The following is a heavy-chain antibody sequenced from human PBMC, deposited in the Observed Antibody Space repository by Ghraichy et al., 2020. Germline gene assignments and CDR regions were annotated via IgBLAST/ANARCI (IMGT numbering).Heavy chain of an antibody. Sequence: GGSLRLSCAASAFTISPYSMNWVRQAPGKGLEWVSSITSGGGYIYYADSVKGRFTISRDDAKNSLYLQMNDLRADDMALYYCARANYGQFLRLRAFDMWGQGTMVTVSS. CDR1: AFTISPYS. CDR3: ARANYGQFLRLRAFDM. V-gene: IGHV3-21*01. CDR2: ITSGGGYI. D-gene: IGHD3-16*01. J-gene: IGHJ3*02.